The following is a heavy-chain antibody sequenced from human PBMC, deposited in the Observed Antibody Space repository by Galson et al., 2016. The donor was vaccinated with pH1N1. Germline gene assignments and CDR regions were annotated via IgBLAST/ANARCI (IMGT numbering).Heavy chain of an antibody. Sequence: SETLSLTCALYGGSFSGHYWSWIRQSPGKGLEWIGEISHSGRSDYNPSLEVRVTVSIDTSMNQFSLNLMSVAAADTAVYYCARHSTSGFPGIEVAARRRPFDIWGPGTMVIVSS. V-gene: IGHV4-34*01. CDR2: ISHSGRS. CDR1: GGSFSGHY. J-gene: IGHJ3*02. CDR3: ARHSTSGFPGIEVAARRRPFDI. D-gene: IGHD6-19*01.